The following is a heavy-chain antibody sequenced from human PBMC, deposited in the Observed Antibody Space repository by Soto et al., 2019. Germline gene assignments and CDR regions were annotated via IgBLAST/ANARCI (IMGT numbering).Heavy chain of an antibody. CDR1: GVTFSNYG. CDR3: ARTPPGATMVRGSYYYFDL. CDR2: IDGRSTCT. Sequence: SLRLSCAVSGVTFSNYGMNWVRQAPGKGLEWVSSIDGRSTCTYYADSVRGRFTVSRDNAKNPLYLQMNSLRAEDTAVYYCARTPPGATMVRGSYYYFDLWGRGTLVTVSS. D-gene: IGHD3-10*01. V-gene: IGHV3-21*01. J-gene: IGHJ2*01.